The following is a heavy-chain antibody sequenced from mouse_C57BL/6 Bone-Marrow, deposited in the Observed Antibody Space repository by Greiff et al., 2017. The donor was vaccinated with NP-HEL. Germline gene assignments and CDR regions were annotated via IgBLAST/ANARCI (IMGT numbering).Heavy chain of an antibody. CDR1: GYTFTSYW. CDR2: IDPNSGGT. V-gene: IGHV1-72*01. Sequence: VQLQQPGADLVKPGASVKLSCKASGYTFTSYWMHWVKQRPGRGLEWIGRIDPNSGGTKFNEKFKTKATLTVDKPSSTAYIQLSSLTSEDSAVYYCARDYYGSRGWYIDVWGTGTTVTVSS. J-gene: IGHJ1*03. CDR3: ARDYYGSRGWYIDV. D-gene: IGHD1-1*01.